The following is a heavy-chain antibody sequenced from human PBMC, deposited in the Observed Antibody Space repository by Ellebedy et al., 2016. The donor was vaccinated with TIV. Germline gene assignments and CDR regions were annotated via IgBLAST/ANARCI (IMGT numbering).Heavy chain of an antibody. J-gene: IGHJ4*02. CDR1: GFTFPMYG. V-gene: IGHV3-23*01. Sequence: GGSLRLXXAASGFTFPMYGISWFRHIPEKGLQWVATINAGGSGRYYADFVRGRFTISRDNSNNTASLQMDSLRIDDTGLFYCARGVPGTSFVDFWGQGTLVAVSS. D-gene: IGHD6-19*01. CDR3: ARGVPGTSFVDF. CDR2: INAGGSGR.